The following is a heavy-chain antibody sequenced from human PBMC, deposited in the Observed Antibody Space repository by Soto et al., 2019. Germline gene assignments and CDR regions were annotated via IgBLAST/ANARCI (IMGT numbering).Heavy chain of an antibody. Sequence: QVQLVESGGGVVQPGRSLRLSCAASGFTFSSYGMHWVRQAPGKGLEWVAVISYDGSNKYYADSVKGRFTISRDNSXXTLYLQMNSLRAEDTAVYYCAKDSRITMIVAPFDYWGQGTLVTVSS. D-gene: IGHD3-22*01. CDR3: AKDSRITMIVAPFDY. CDR1: GFTFSSYG. J-gene: IGHJ4*02. CDR2: ISYDGSNK. V-gene: IGHV3-30*18.